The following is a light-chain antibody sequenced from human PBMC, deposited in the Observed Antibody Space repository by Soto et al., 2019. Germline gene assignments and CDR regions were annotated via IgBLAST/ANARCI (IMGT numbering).Light chain of an antibody. Sequence: VMTQYPATLSVSSGERTTLSCRASQSLSSNLAWYQQKPGQAPRLLIYGASTRATGIPARFSGSGSGREFTLTISSLQSEDVAVYYCQQYNNWPWTFGQGTKV. CDR3: QQYNNWPWT. J-gene: IGKJ1*01. CDR2: GAS. V-gene: IGKV3-15*01. CDR1: QSLSSN.